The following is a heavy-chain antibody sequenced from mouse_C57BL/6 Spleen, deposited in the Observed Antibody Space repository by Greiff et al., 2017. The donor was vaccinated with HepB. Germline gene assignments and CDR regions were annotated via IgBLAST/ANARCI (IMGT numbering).Heavy chain of an antibody. CDR2: IDPENGDT. CDR3: TDDGSSGKDY. D-gene: IGHD1-1*01. CDR1: GFNIKDDY. V-gene: IGHV14-4*01. Sequence: VQLKQSGAELVRPGASVKLSCTASGFNIKDDYMHWVKQRPEQGLEWIGWIDPENGDTEYASKFQGKATITADTSSNTAYLQLSSLTSEDTAVYYCTDDGSSGKDYWGQGTTLTVSS. J-gene: IGHJ2*01.